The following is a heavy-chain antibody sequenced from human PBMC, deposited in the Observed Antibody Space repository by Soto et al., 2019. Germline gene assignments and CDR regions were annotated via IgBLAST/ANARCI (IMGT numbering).Heavy chain of an antibody. D-gene: IGHD4-17*01. CDR2: ISSSSSYI. CDR1: GFTFSSYS. CDR3: AREYGDYDYYYYYMDV. J-gene: IGHJ6*03. V-gene: IGHV3-21*01. Sequence: GGSLRLSCAASGFTFSSYSMNWVRQAPGKGLEWVSSISSSSSYIYYADSVKGRFTISRDNAKNSLYLQMNSLRAEDTAVYYCAREYGDYDYYYYYMDVWGKGTTVTVSS.